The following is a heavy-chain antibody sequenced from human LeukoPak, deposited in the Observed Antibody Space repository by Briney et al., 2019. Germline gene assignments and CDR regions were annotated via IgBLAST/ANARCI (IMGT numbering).Heavy chain of an antibody. D-gene: IGHD6-19*01. CDR3: ARGGWRPEY. V-gene: IGHV3-7*01. J-gene: IGHJ4*02. Sequence: PGGSLRLSCAAAGFTFSDYWMSWVRQAPGKGLECVANIKQDGSEEYYVDSVKGRFTISRDNAKNSLYLQMNSLRAEDTAVYYCARGGWRPEYWGQGTLVTVSS. CDR2: IKQDGSEE. CDR1: GFTFSDYW.